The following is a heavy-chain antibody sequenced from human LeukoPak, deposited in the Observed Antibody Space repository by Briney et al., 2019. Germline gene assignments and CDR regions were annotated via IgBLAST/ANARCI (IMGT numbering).Heavy chain of an antibody. CDR2: ISSSSRYI. J-gene: IGHJ4*02. Sequence: PGGSLRLSCAASGFTFSSYSMNWVREAPGKGLEGVSSISSSSRYIYYADSVKGRFTISRDNAKNSLHLQINSLRAEDTAVYSCARRRDGSYFDYWGQGTLVTVSS. D-gene: IGHD5-24*01. CDR3: ARRRDGSYFDY. CDR1: GFTFSSYS. V-gene: IGHV3-21*01.